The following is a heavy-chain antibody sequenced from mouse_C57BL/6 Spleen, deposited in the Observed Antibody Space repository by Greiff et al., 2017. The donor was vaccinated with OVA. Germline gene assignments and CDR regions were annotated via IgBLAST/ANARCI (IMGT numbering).Heavy chain of an antibody. D-gene: IGHD2-4*01. CDR3: ARNDYYFDD. CDR1: GYSFTGYY. CDR2: INPSTGGP. J-gene: IGHJ2*01. V-gene: IGHV1-42*01. Sequence: EVQLQQSGPELVKPGASVKISCTASGYSFTGYYMNWVNQSPEKSLEWIGDINPSTGGPTYTQKFKAKATLTVDKSSSTAYMQLKSLTTEESAVYYCARNDYYFDDWGQGTTLTVSS.